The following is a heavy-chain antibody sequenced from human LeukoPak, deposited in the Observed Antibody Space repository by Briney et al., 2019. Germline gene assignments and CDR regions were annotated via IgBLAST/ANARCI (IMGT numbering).Heavy chain of an antibody. Sequence: GGSLRLSCAVSGLFVSSDYMTWVRQAPGKGLEWVSLIYSGGKTYYTDSVEGRFTISRDNSNKTLFLQMNGLRAEDTAVYYCARVRGGSRGNAFDIWGQGTMVTVS. D-gene: IGHD6-25*01. CDR2: IYSGGKT. CDR1: GLFVSSDY. CDR3: ARVRGGSRGNAFDI. V-gene: IGHV3-53*01. J-gene: IGHJ3*02.